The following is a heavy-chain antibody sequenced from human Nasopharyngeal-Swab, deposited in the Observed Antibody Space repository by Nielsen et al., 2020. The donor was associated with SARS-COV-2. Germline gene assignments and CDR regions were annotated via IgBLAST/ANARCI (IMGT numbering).Heavy chain of an antibody. D-gene: IGHD2-15*01. V-gene: IGHV4-39*07. J-gene: IGHJ5*02. Sequence: SETLSLTCTVSGGSISSSSYYWGWIRQPPGKGLEWIGSIYYSGSTYYNPSLKSRVTISVDTSKNQFSLKLSSVTAADTAVYYCARETLYCSGGSCRSTFDPWGQGTLVTASS. CDR2: IYYSGST. CDR3: ARETLYCSGGSCRSTFDP. CDR1: GGSISSSSYY.